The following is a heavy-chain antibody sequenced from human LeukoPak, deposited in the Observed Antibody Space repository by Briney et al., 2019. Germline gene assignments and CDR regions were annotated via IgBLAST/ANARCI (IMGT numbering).Heavy chain of an antibody. CDR3: ARDTKYAFDN. D-gene: IGHD2-2*01. CDR1: GFTFSDYS. V-gene: IGHV3-48*01. Sequence: GGSLRLSCADSGFTFSDYSMNWVRQTPGKGLEWISYVGISSGNTKYADSVKGRFTISGDKAKNSLYLQMNSLRVEDTAVYYCARDTKYAFDNWGQGTLVTVSS. J-gene: IGHJ4*02. CDR2: VGISSGNT.